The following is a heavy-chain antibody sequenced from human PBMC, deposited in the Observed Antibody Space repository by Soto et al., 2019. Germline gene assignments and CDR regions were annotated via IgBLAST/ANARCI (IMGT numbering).Heavy chain of an antibody. CDR1: GGSISSSSYY. CDR2: IYYSGST. V-gene: IGHV4-39*01. J-gene: IGHJ5*02. D-gene: IGHD3-10*01. CDR3: ARRSEFKDWFDP. Sequence: SETLSLTCTVSGGSISSSSYYWGWIRQPPGKGLEWIGSIYYSGSTYYNPSLKSRVTISVDTSKNQFSLKLSSVTAADTAVYYCARRSEFKDWFDPWGQGTLVTVS.